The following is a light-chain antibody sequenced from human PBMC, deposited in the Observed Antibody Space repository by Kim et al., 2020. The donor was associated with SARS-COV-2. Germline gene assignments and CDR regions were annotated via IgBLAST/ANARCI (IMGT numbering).Light chain of an antibody. CDR3: SSYTVANTFV. CDR2: DVS. J-gene: IGLJ1*01. V-gene: IGLV2-14*03. Sequence: QSALTQPASVSGSPGQSISISCAGTSSDVGVYSYVSWYQQHPGKAPEVLIYDVSQRHSGVSDRFSGSKSGNTASLTISGLQAEDEADYYCSSYTVANTFVFGSGTKVTVL. CDR1: SSDVGVYSY.